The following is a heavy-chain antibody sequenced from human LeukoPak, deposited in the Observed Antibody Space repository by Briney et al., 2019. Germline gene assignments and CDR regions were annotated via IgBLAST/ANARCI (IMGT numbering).Heavy chain of an antibody. J-gene: IGHJ4*02. Sequence: GRSLRLSCAASGFTFSSYGMHWVRQAPGKGLEWVAVISYDGSNKYYADSVKGRFTISRDNSKNTLYLQMNSLRAEDTAVYYCAKDSFFCSGGSCAPLDYWGQGTLVTVSS. V-gene: IGHV3-30*18. D-gene: IGHD2-15*01. CDR3: AKDSFFCSGGSCAPLDY. CDR2: ISYDGSNK. CDR1: GFTFSSYG.